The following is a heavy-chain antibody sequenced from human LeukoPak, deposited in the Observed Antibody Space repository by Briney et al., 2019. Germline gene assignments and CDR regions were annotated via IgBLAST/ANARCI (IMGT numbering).Heavy chain of an antibody. J-gene: IGHJ4*02. CDR2: IYTSGST. V-gene: IGHV4-4*07. CDR1: GGSISSYH. Sequence: PSETLSLTCTVSGGSISSYHWSWIRQPAGKGLEWIGRIYTSGSTYYNPSLKSRVTISVDTSKNQFSLKPSSVTAADTAVYYCASLFRRTKFDYWGQGTLVTVSS. CDR3: ASLFRRTKFDY. D-gene: IGHD2-8*01.